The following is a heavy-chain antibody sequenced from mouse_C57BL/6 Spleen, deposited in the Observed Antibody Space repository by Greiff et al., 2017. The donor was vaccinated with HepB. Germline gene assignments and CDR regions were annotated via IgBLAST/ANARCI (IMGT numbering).Heavy chain of an antibody. CDR3: TREGDGYLFAY. CDR1: GYTFTDYE. Sequence: QVQLKQSGAELVRPGASVTLSCKASGYTFTDYEMHWVKQTPVHGLEWIGAIDPETGGTAYNQKFKGKAILTADKSSSTAYMELRSLTSEDSAVYYCTREGDGYLFAYWGQGTLVTVSA. J-gene: IGHJ3*01. V-gene: IGHV1-15*01. CDR2: IDPETGGT. D-gene: IGHD2-3*01.